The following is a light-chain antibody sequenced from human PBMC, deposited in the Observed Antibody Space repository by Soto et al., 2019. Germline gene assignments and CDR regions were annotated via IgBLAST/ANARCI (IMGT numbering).Light chain of an antibody. V-gene: IGKV3-11*01. CDR2: DAS. CDR1: QSVSSY. CDR3: QQRSNWPRT. J-gene: IGKJ1*01. Sequence: ETVWTPKPAKGALSGGGRATGGRRAIQSVSSYLAWFQQIPGQAPRLLIYDASKRATGIPARFSGSGSGTDFTLAISSLEPEDFAVYYCQQRSNWPRTFGQGTKVDIK.